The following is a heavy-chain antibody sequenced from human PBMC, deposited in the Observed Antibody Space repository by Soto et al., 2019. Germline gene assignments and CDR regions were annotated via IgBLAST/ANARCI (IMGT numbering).Heavy chain of an antibody. CDR3: ARSPYSYGDYVDY. V-gene: IGHV4-31*03. D-gene: IGHD4-17*01. Sequence: PSETLSLTCTVSGASISSGGYYWSWIRQHPGKGLEWIGYIYYSGSTYYNPSLKSRVTISVDTSKNQFSLKQSSVTAADTAVYYCARSPYSYGDYVDYWGQGTLVTVSS. CDR2: IYYSGST. J-gene: IGHJ4*02. CDR1: GASISSGGYY.